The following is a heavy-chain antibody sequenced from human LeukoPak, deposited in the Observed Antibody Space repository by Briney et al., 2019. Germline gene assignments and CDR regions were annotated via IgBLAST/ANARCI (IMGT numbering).Heavy chain of an antibody. CDR2: IKQDGSEK. V-gene: IGHV3-7*01. Sequence: GGSLRLSCAASGFTFSSYWMSWVRQAPGKGQEWVANIKQDGSEKYHVDSVKGRFTISRDNAENSLYLQMNRLRGEDTAVYFCARAGYSSGWDYWGQGTLVTVSS. CDR1: GFTFSSYW. D-gene: IGHD6-19*01. CDR3: ARAGYSSGWDY. J-gene: IGHJ4*02.